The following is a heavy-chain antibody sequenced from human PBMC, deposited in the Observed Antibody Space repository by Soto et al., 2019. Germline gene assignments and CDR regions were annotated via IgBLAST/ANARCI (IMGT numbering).Heavy chain of an antibody. V-gene: IGHV3-33*01. Sequence: QVQLVESGGGVVQPGRSLRLSCAASGFTFSSYGMHWVRQAPGKGLEWVAVIWYDGSNKYYADSVKGRFTISRDNSKNTVYLQMNSLRAEDTVVYYCAVDLVGYCTNGVCYTGGFDYWGQGTLVTVSS. CDR2: IWYDGSNK. J-gene: IGHJ4*02. CDR3: AVDLVGYCTNGVCYTGGFDY. CDR1: GFTFSSYG. D-gene: IGHD2-8*01.